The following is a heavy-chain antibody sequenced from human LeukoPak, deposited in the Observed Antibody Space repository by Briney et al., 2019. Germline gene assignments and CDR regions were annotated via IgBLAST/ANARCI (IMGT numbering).Heavy chain of an antibody. J-gene: IGHJ3*02. CDR3: ARDAVDDAFDI. V-gene: IGHV4-31*03. D-gene: IGHD2-2*01. CDR1: GGSISSGGYY. Sequence: PSQTLSLTCTVSGGSISSGGYYWSWIRQHPGKGLEWIGYIYYSGSTYYNPSLKSRVTTSVDTSKNQFSLKLSSVTAADTAVYYCARDAVDDAFDIWGQGTMVTVSS. CDR2: IYYSGST.